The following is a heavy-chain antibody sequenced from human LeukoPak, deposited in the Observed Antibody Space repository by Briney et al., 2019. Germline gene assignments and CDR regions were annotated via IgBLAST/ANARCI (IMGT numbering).Heavy chain of an antibody. J-gene: IGHJ4*02. Sequence: GGSLRLSCAASGFTFSSYSMNWVRQAPGKGLEWVSYISSSGSTIYYADSVKGRFTISRDNAKNSLYLQMNSLRAEDTAVYYCARDPTDDYVWGSYRYGFDYWGQGTLVTVSS. CDR1: GFTFSSYS. V-gene: IGHV3-48*04. CDR3: ARDPTDDYVWGSYRYGFDY. CDR2: ISSSGSTI. D-gene: IGHD3-16*02.